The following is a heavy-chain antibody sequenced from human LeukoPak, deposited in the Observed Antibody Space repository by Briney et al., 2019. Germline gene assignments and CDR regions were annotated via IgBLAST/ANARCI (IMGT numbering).Heavy chain of an antibody. CDR3: ASLRFLEWFNWFDP. V-gene: IGHV3-23*01. CDR1: GFTFSSYA. J-gene: IGHJ5*02. Sequence: GGSLRLSCAASGFTFSSYAMSWVRQAPGKGLEWVSAISGSGGSTYYADSVKGRFTISRDNSKNTLYLQMNSLRAEDTAVYYCASLRFLEWFNWFDPWGQGTLVTVS. CDR2: ISGSGGST. D-gene: IGHD3-3*01.